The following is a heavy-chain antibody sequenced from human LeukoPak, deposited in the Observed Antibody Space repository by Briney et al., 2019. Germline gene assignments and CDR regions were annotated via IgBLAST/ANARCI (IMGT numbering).Heavy chain of an antibody. CDR3: ARAGYSSSWYSRYFDL. J-gene: IGHJ2*01. CDR1: GFTFSSFA. D-gene: IGHD6-13*01. V-gene: IGHV3-23*01. CDR2: FSGSGGST. Sequence: HPGGSLRLSCAASGFTFSSFAMSWVRQAPGKGLEWVSTFSGSGGSTYYADSVKGRFSISRDNSKNTLYLQMNSLRAGDTAVYYCARAGYSSSWYSRYFDLWGRGTLVTVSS.